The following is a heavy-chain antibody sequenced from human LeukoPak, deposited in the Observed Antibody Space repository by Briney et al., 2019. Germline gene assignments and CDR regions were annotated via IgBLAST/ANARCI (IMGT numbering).Heavy chain of an antibody. CDR3: ARDMGGSSGIFDY. CDR1: GGTFSSYA. J-gene: IGHJ4*02. CDR2: IIPILGIA. V-gene: IGHV1-69*04. D-gene: IGHD6-19*01. Sequence: SVKVSCKASGGTFSSYAISWVRQATGQGLEWMGRIIPILGIANYAQKFQGRVTITADKSTSTAYMELSSLRSEDTAVYYCARDMGGSSGIFDYWGQGTLVTVSS.